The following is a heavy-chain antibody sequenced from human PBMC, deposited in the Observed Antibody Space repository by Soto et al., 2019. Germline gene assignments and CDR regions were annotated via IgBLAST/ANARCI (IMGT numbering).Heavy chain of an antibody. V-gene: IGHV3-11*01. CDR2: ISGNGEIT. CDR1: GFTFIDYY. J-gene: IGHJ4*02. CDR3: ARDVDADFRTDFDY. D-gene: IGHD4-17*01. Sequence: GSLRHPCAASGFTFIDYYIHWIRRAPGKGLEWISYISGNGEITQYAASARGRFTISRDNAENSVYLEVDSLRAEDTALYYCARDVDADFRTDFDYSGRGTLVTVSS.